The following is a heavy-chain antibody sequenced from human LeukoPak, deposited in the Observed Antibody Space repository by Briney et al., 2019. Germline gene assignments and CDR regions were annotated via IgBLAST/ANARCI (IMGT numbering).Heavy chain of an antibody. CDR1: GFTFSSYA. D-gene: IGHD6-19*01. V-gene: IGHV3-23*01. CDR3: AKDRGAVAAAPYAFDI. J-gene: IGHJ3*02. Sequence: PGGSLRLSCAASGFTFSSYAMSWVRQTPGKGLEWVSAISGSGGSTYYADSVKGRFTTSRDNSKNTLYLQVNRLRAEDTAVYYCAKDRGAVAAAPYAFDIWGQGTMVTVSS. CDR2: ISGSGGST.